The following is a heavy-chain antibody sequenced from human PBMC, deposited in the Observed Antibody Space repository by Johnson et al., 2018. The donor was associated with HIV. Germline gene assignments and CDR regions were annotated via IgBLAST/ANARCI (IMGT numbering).Heavy chain of an antibody. D-gene: IGHD3-10*01. CDR1: GFTFSSYA. CDR2: VSFDGINN. J-gene: IGHJ3*02. Sequence: QVQLVESGGGVVQPGRSLRLSCAASGFTFSSYAIHWVRQAPGKGLEWVALVSFDGINNYYADSVQGRFTISRDNAKNSLYLQMNSLRAEDTAVYYCAREIIFRGAFDIWGQGTMVTVSS. V-gene: IGHV3-30*04. CDR3: AREIIFRGAFDI.